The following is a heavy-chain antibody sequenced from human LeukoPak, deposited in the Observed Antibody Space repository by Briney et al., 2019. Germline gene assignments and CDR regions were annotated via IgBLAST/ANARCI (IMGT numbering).Heavy chain of an antibody. CDR1: GGSISDYH. Sequence: SETLSLTCTVSGGSISDYHWTWIRQPPGKALEYIGYIYNRGTTYYNPSLKSRVTISADTSKKQFSLKLTSLTAADTAVYYCARGFGPNRRSGSYWYFDLWGRGTLVTVSS. D-gene: IGHD2/OR15-2a*01. CDR2: IYNRGTT. CDR3: ARGFGPNRRSGSYWYFDL. V-gene: IGHV4-59*01. J-gene: IGHJ2*01.